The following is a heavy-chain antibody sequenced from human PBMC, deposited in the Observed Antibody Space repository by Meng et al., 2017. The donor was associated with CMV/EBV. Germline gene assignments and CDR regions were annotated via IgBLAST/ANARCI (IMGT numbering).Heavy chain of an antibody. V-gene: IGHV4-34*01. CDR1: GGSFSGYY. J-gene: IGHJ4*02. D-gene: IGHD2-15*01. CDR2: INHSGST. Sequence: VQLPQGGAGLLKPSETLSLTCAVYGGSFSGYYWSWIRQPPGKGLEWIGEINHSGSTNYNPSLKSRVTISVDTSKNQFSLKLSSVTAADTAVYYCASSLTYPDYWGQGTLVTGSS. CDR3: ASSLTYPDY.